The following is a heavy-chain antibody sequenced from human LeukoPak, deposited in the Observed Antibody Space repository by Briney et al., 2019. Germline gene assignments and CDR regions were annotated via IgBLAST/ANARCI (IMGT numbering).Heavy chain of an antibody. D-gene: IGHD3-10*01. Sequence: ASVKVSCKASGYTFTSYGISWVRQAPGQGLEWMGWISAYNGNTNYAQKLQGRVTMTTDTSTSTAYMELRSLRSDDTAVYYCARHYYGSGSYYNSDGMDVWGKGTTVTVSS. CDR2: ISAYNGNT. CDR3: ARHYYGSGSYYNSDGMDV. V-gene: IGHV1-18*04. CDR1: GYTFTSYG. J-gene: IGHJ6*04.